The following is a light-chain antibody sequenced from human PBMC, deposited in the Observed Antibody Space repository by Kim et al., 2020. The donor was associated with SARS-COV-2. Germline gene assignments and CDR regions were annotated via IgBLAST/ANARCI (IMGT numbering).Light chain of an antibody. CDR2: QAS. V-gene: IGKV1-5*03. CDR1: QNIGRW. Sequence: ASVGDRVAITCRARQNIGRWLAWYQQKPGTAPKVLIYQASGLESGVPSRFSGSGSGTEFTLTISNLQPDDFATYYCQQYNGYSWTFGQGTKVDIK. J-gene: IGKJ1*01. CDR3: QQYNGYSWT.